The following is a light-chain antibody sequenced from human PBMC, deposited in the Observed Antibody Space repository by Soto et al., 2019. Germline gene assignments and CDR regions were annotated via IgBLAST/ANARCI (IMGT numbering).Light chain of an antibody. Sequence: EIVLTQSPGTLSLSPGERATLSCRASQSGTSSYLAWYRQKPGQAPRLLIYGASSRATGIPDRFSGSGSGTDFALTISRLEAEDFAVYYCQQYGTSPLTFGPGTKVDIE. CDR2: GAS. CDR3: QQYGTSPLT. CDR1: QSGTSSY. J-gene: IGKJ3*01. V-gene: IGKV3-20*01.